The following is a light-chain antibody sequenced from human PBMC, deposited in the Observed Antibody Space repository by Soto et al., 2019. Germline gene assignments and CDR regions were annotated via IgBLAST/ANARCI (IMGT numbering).Light chain of an antibody. CDR1: QSVSSN. Sequence: EIVMTQSPATLSVPPGERATLSCRDSQSVSSNSAWYQQKPGQAPRLLIYGASTRATGIPARFSGSGSGTEFTLTICSLQSEDFAVYYCQQYNNWPPTFGQGTKVDIK. CDR2: GAS. J-gene: IGKJ1*01. CDR3: QQYNNWPPT. V-gene: IGKV3-15*01.